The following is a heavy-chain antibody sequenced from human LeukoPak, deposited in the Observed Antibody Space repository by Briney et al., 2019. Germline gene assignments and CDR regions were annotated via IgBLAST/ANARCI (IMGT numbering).Heavy chain of an antibody. CDR1: GFSLSTSGMR. CDR2: IDWDDDK. CDR3: ARDFIAAAGHDAFDI. V-gene: IGHV2-70*04. J-gene: IGHJ3*02. D-gene: IGHD6-13*01. Sequence: SGPALVKPTQTLTLTCTFSGFSLSTSGMRVSWIRQPPGKALEWLARIDWDDDKYYSTSLKTRLTISKDTSKNQVVLTMTNMDPVDTATYYCARDFIAAAGHDAFDIWGQGTMVTVSS.